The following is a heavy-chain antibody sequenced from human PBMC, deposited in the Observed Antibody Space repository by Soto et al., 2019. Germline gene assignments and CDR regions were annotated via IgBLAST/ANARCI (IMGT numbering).Heavy chain of an antibody. Sequence: QVQLQQWGAGLLKPSETLSLTCAVYGGSFSGYYWSWIRQPPGKGLEWIGEINHSGSTNYNPSLTRRVNISVDTSKNPFSLKLSSVTAADTAVYYCASAHYDCWSGPHNYFDYWGQGTLVTVSS. CDR3: ASAHYDCWSGPHNYFDY. V-gene: IGHV4-34*01. J-gene: IGHJ4*02. D-gene: IGHD3-3*01. CDR2: INHSGST. CDR1: GGSFSGYY.